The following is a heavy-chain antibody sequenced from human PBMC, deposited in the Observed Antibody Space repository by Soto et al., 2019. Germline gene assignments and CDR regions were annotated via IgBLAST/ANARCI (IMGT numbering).Heavy chain of an antibody. D-gene: IGHD3-3*01. Sequence: ASVKVSCKVSGYTLTELSMHWVRQAPGKGLEWMGGFDPEDGETIYAQKFQGRVTMTEDTSTDTAYMELSSLRSEDTAVYYCATAPDVLRFLEWPPGMDVWGQGTTVTVSS. CDR3: ATAPDVLRFLEWPPGMDV. CDR2: FDPEDGET. V-gene: IGHV1-24*01. CDR1: GYTLTELS. J-gene: IGHJ6*02.